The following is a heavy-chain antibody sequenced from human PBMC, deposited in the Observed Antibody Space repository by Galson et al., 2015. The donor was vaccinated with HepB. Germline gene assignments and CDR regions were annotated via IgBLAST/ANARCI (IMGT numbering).Heavy chain of an antibody. D-gene: IGHD3-9*01. J-gene: IGHJ4*02. V-gene: IGHV3-23*01. CDR1: GFTFSSYA. CDR3: ARTASDYDILTGYYNVRLKWDY. Sequence: SLRLSCAASGFTFSSYAMSWVRQAPGKGLEWVSSISGSGTTTYSADSVRGRFTISRDNSKNTLYLQMNSLRAEDTAVYYCARTASDYDILTGYYNVRLKWDYWGQGTLVTVSS. CDR2: ISGSGTTT.